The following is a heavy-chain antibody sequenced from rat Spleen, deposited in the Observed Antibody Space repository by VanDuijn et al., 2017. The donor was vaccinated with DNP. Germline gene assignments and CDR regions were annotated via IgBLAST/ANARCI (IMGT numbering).Heavy chain of an antibody. J-gene: IGHJ2*01. CDR3: ATHDPGITTGFDY. D-gene: IGHD1-4*01. Sequence: EVQLVESGGGLVQPGGSMKLSCAASGFTFSSFPMAWVRQAATKGLEWVATIGTGGGNTYYRDSVKGRFTISRDNAKNTQYLQMDSLRSEDTATYYCATHDPGITTGFDYWGQGVMVTVSS. CDR1: GFTFSSFP. CDR2: IGTGGGNT. V-gene: IGHV5-46*01.